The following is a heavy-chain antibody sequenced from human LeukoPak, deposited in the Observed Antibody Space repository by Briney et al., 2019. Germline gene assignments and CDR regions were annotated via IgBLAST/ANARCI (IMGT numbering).Heavy chain of an antibody. J-gene: IGHJ4*02. CDR1: GFTFSSYG. CDR2: ISFDGNIK. Sequence: GGSLRLSCAASGFTFSSYGMHWVRQAPGKGLDWVAVISFDGNIKYYADSVKGRFTISRDTSKNTLYLQMNSLRVDDTAVYYCAKEVKLRGAPYGTVDYWGQGTLVTVPS. V-gene: IGHV3-30*18. CDR3: AKEVKLRGAPYGTVDY. D-gene: IGHD3-10*01.